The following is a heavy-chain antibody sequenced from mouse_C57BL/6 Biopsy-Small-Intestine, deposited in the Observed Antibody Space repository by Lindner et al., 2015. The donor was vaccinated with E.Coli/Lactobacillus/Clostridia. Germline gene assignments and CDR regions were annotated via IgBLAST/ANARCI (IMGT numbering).Heavy chain of an antibody. V-gene: IGHV1-81*01. D-gene: IGHD2-4*01. CDR1: GYTFTSYG. Sequence: VQLQESGPELARPGASVKLSCKASGYTFTSYGISWVKQRTGQGLEWIGEIYPRSGNTYYNEKFKGKATLTADKSSSTAYMELRSLTSEDSAVYFCAREDGGDYGDYYAMDYWGQGTSVTVSS. CDR2: IYPRSGNT. J-gene: IGHJ4*01. CDR3: AREDGGDYGDYYAMDY.